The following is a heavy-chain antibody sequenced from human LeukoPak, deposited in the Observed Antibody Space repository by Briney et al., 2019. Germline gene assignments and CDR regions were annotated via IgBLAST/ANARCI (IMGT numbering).Heavy chain of an antibody. Sequence: LRLSWAAAGCTFSNAWINWVRHAPGNGLEWVGRIKSKTDGGTTDYAAPVKGRFTISRDDSKTTLYLQMNSLKTEDTAVYYCTTRYCSGGRCDYWGQGTLVTVSS. V-gene: IGHV3-15*01. J-gene: IGHJ4*02. D-gene: IGHD2-15*01. CDR1: GCTFSNAW. CDR3: TTRYCSGGRCDY. CDR2: IKSKTDGGTT.